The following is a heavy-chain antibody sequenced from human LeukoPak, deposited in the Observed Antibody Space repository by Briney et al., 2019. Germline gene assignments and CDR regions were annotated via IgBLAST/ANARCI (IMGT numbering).Heavy chain of an antibody. V-gene: IGHV4-59*01. CDR1: GGSISSYY. J-gene: IGHJ5*02. CDR2: IYYSGST. CDR3: ARGGSGWSHWFDP. D-gene: IGHD6-19*01. Sequence: PSETLSLTCTVSGGSISSYYWSWIRQPPGKGLEWIGYIYYSGSTNYNPPLKSRVTISVDTSKNQFSLKLSSVTAADTAVYYCARGGSGWSHWFDPWGQGTLVTVSS.